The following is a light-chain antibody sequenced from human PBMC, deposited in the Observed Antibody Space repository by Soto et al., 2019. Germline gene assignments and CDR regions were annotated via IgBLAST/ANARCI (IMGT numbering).Light chain of an antibody. CDR3: AAWDDSLNGPL. Sequence: QSVLTQPPSVSAAPRQRVTISCSGTNSNIGNNAVNWYQQLPGKAPKLLIYYDDLPPSGVSDRFSGSKSGTSASLAISGLQSEDEADYYCAAWDDSLNGPLFGGGTKLTVL. V-gene: IGLV1-36*01. J-gene: IGLJ2*01. CDR1: NSNIGNNA. CDR2: YDD.